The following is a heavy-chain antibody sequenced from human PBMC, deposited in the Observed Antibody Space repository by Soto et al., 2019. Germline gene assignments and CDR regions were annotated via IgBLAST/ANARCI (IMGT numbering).Heavy chain of an antibody. J-gene: IGHJ6*02. CDR1: GYTFTSYA. V-gene: IGHV1-3*05. D-gene: IGHD4-4*01. Sequence: QVQLVQSGAEEKKPGASVKVSCKASGYTFTSYAMHWVRXXPXXXXXXXXXXXXXXXXXXXSQKFQGRVTITRDTSAXXAYXELSSLRSEXTAVXYCARRPXXXXXXTXCPTTVRGANYYYGMDVWGQGTTVTVSS. CDR2: XXXXXXXX. CDR3: ARRPXXXXXXTXCPTTVRGANYYYGMDV.